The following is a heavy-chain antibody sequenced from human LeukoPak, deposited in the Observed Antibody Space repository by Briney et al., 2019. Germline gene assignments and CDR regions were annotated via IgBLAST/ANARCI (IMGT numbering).Heavy chain of an antibody. CDR3: ARDRYCSSTSCYLDSGAFDP. Sequence: SVKVSCKASGGTFSSYTISWVRQAPGQGLEWRGRIIPILGIANYAQKFQGRVTITADKSTSTAYMELSSLRSEDTAVYYCARDRYCSSTSCYLDSGAFDPWGQGTLVTVSS. J-gene: IGHJ5*02. CDR2: IIPILGIA. D-gene: IGHD2-2*01. CDR1: GGTFSSYT. V-gene: IGHV1-69*04.